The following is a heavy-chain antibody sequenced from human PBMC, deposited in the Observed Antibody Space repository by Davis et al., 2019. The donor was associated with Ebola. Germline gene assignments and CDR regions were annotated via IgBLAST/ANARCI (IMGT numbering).Heavy chain of an antibody. Sequence: MPSETLSLTCTVYGDSLINYYWTWVRQPPGKGLEWIGSIYSSGATSFHPSLRNRLNMSIDTSRNEFSLRLTSVTDADTAVYYCARDGGAPRNWLDPWGQGTLVTVSS. CDR1: GDSLINYY. CDR2: IYSSGAT. D-gene: IGHD3-16*01. CDR3: ARDGGAPRNWLDP. J-gene: IGHJ5*02. V-gene: IGHV4-59*01.